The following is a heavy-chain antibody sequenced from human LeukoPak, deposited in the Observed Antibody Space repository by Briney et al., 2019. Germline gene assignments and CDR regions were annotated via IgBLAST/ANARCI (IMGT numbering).Heavy chain of an antibody. CDR2: IDYSGNT. Sequence: SGTPSVTRIDPGDSIRRSTYYWGWIGQPQGKGLEWIATIDYSGNTYYNPSLQSRVATSLDRSMNQFSLKLSSVTTADTAVYYCSSAPGWRGYTLEYSSYMDGWGKGTTVTASS. CDR1: GDSIRRSTYY. V-gene: IGHV4-39*07. J-gene: IGHJ6*03. D-gene: IGHD3-3*01. CDR3: SSAPGWRGYTLEYSSYMDG.